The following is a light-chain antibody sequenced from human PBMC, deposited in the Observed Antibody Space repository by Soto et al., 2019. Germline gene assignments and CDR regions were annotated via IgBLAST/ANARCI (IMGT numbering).Light chain of an antibody. CDR3: QTWGTGIHVV. V-gene: IGLV4-69*01. J-gene: IGLJ2*01. Sequence: QSVLTQSPSASASLGASVKLTCTLSSGHSSYAIAWHQQQPEKGPRYLMKLDSDGSHTKGDAIPDRFSGSSSGAERYLTISSLQSEEEADYYCQTWGTGIHVVFGGGTKVTVL. CDR2: LDSDGSH. CDR1: SGHSSYA.